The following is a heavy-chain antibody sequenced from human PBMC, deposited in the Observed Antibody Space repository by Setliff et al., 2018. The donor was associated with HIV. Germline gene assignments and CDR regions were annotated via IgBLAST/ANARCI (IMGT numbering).Heavy chain of an antibody. CDR2: INHSGST. Sequence: SETLSLTCAVYGGSFSGYYWSWIRQPPGKGLEWIGEINHSGSTNYNPSLKSRVTISVDTSKNQFSLKLSSVTAADTAVYYCARDPYYDSSGYYSSAFDIWGQGTMVTV. CDR1: GGSFSGYY. J-gene: IGHJ3*02. CDR3: ARDPYYDSSGYYSSAFDI. V-gene: IGHV4-34*01. D-gene: IGHD3-22*01.